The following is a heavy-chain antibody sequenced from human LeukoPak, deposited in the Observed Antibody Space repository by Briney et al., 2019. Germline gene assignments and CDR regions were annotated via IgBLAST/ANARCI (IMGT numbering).Heavy chain of an antibody. CDR3: ARTHYDSSGYYSYYFDY. D-gene: IGHD3-22*01. Sequence: SETLSLTCTVSGGSISSYYWSWIRQPPGKGLEWIGYIYYSGSTNYNPSLKSRVTISVDTSKNQFSLKLSSVTAADTAVYYCARTHYDSSGYYSYYFDYWGQGTLVTVSS. CDR2: IYYSGST. V-gene: IGHV4-59*01. J-gene: IGHJ4*02. CDR1: GGSISSYY.